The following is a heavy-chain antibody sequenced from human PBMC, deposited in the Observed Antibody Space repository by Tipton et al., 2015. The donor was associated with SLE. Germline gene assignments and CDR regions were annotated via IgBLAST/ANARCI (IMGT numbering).Heavy chain of an antibody. J-gene: IGHJ4*02. D-gene: IGHD6-13*01. CDR1: GYSFSSYW. Sequence: QLVQSGAEVKKPGESLKISCKGSGYSFSSYWIGWVRQMPGKGLEWMGIIYPHDSDTRYSPSFEGQVTISVDKSISTAYLQWSSLKASDTAMYYCAAEGSSSWSYFGDWGQGTLVTVSS. V-gene: IGHV5-51*01. CDR2: IYPHDSDT. CDR3: AAEGSSSWSYFGD.